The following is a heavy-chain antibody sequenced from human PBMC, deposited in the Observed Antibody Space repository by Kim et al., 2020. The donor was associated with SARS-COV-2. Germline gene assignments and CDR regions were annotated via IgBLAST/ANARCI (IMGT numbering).Heavy chain of an antibody. V-gene: IGHV3-23*01. CDR1: GFAFSGYG. Sequence: GGSLRLSCAASGFAFSGYGMSWVRQAPGKGLEWVSAISSGGTNTYYADSVKGRFTISRDNSDNTLYVQMNSLRVEDTAVYYCAKGVAVAGLEPNWYLDLWGRGTLVTVSS. D-gene: IGHD6-19*01. J-gene: IGHJ2*01. CDR3: AKGVAVAGLEPNWYLDL. CDR2: ISSGGTNT.